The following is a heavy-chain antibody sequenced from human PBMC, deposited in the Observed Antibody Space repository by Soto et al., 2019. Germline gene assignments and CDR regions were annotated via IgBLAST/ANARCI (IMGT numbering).Heavy chain of an antibody. D-gene: IGHD1-1*01. CDR2: IRSSGDRT. CDR1: GFTFSSYA. CDR3: AKQQGPGTPYYYAMDV. V-gene: IGHV3-23*01. Sequence: EVQLLESGGGLVQPGGSLRLSCAASGFTFSSYAMSWVRQAPGKALEWVSVIRSSGDRTYYADSVKGRFTISRDNSKNTLYMQMNSLRAEDTAVYYCAKQQGPGTPYYYAMDVWGQGTTVTVSS. J-gene: IGHJ6*02.